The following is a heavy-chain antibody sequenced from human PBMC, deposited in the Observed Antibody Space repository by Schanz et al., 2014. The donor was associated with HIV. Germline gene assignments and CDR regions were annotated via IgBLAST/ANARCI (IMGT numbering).Heavy chain of an antibody. J-gene: IGHJ4*02. Sequence: QGQLVESWGGVVQPGRSLRLSCAVSGFTFSNYVMHWVRQAPGKGREWVAIISYDGSNKYYADSVKRRFTISRDNSKNTLYLQMNSLRADDTAVYYCARGGIWEWDQPDFDYWGQGTLVTVSS. CDR3: ARGGIWEWDQPDFDY. D-gene: IGHD2-15*01. V-gene: IGHV3-30-3*01. CDR2: ISYDGSNK. CDR1: GFTFSNYV.